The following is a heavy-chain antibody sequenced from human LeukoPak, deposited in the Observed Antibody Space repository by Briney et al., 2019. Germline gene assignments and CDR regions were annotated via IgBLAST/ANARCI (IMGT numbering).Heavy chain of an antibody. CDR1: GFTVSSNY. J-gene: IGHJ3*02. CDR3: ARFLYYYDSTPGAFDI. Sequence: PGGSLRLSCAASGFTVSSNYMSWVRQAPGKGLEWVSVIYSGGSTYYADSVKGRFTISRDNSKNTLYLQMNSLRAEDTAVYYCARFLYYYDSTPGAFDIWGQGTMVTVSS. CDR2: IYSGGST. V-gene: IGHV3-66*01. D-gene: IGHD3-22*01.